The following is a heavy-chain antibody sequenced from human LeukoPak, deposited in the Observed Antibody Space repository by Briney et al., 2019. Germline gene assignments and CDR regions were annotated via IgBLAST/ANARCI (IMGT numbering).Heavy chain of an antibody. V-gene: IGHV3-30*02. CDR1: GFTFSSYG. CDR2: IRYDGSNK. CDR3: AKDRVVAALYYYYYMDV. D-gene: IGHD2-15*01. Sequence: GGSLRLSCAASGFTFSSYGMHWVRQAPGKGLEWVAVIRYDGSNKYYADSVKGRFTISRDNSKNTLYLQMNSLRAEDTAVYYCAKDRVVAALYYYYYMDVWGKGTTVTVSS. J-gene: IGHJ6*03.